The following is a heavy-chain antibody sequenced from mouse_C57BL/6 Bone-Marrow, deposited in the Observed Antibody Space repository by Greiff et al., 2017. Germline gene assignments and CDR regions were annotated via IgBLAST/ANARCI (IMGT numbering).Heavy chain of an antibody. V-gene: IGHV1-63*01. CDR1: GYTFTNYW. CDR2: IYPGGGYT. D-gene: IGHD2-5*01. Sequence: QVQLQQSGAELVRPGTSVKMSCKASGYTFTNYWIGWAKQRPGHGLEWIGDIYPGGGYTNYNEKFKGKGTLTADKSSSTAYMQFSSLTAEDSAIYYCAVYSNWYFDVWGTGTTVTVSS. J-gene: IGHJ1*03. CDR3: AVYSNWYFDV.